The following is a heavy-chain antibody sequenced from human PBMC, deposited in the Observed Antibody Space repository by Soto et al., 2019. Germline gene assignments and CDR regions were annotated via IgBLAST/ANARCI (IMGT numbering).Heavy chain of an antibody. CDR2: INNSGST. J-gene: IGHJ4*02. V-gene: IGHV4-34*01. Sequence: QVQLQQWGAGLLKPSETLSLTCAVYGRSFSGYYWSWIRQPPGKGLEWIGEINNSGSTNYNPSLSRRHTISVHTPMNQVSLKRRSVTAADTAVYYCATLKSADRGSSGWYFPKQQSFDSWGQGTLVTVSS. CDR3: ATLKSADRGSSGWYFPKQQSFDS. D-gene: IGHD6-19*01. CDR1: GRSFSGYY.